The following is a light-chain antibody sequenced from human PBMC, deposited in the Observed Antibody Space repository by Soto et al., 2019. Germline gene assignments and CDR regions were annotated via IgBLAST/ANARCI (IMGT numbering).Light chain of an antibody. CDR2: EVS. CDR3: SSYTSRTTPV. J-gene: IGLJ2*01. Sequence: QSALTQPASVSGSPGQTITTSCTGTSSDVGGYAYVSWYQQYPGKVPKLVISEVSNRPSGVSHRFSGSRSGNTASLTISGLQAEDEADYHCSSYTSRTTPVFGGGTKLTVL. CDR1: SSDVGGYAY. V-gene: IGLV2-14*01.